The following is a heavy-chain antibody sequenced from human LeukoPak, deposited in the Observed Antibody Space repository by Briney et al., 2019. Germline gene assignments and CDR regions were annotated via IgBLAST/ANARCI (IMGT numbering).Heavy chain of an antibody. D-gene: IGHD6-19*01. CDR1: GGSLSGYY. Sequence: PSETLSLTCGVSGGSLSGYYWSWMRQPPRKGLWWIGQIYYSRTVNYNPSLKSGVTISVDTSKIQFSLQLNSVTAADTAVYYCARGTSSGWYGFDSWGQGTLVTVSS. V-gene: IGHV4-59*01. J-gene: IGHJ4*02. CDR3: ARGTSSGWYGFDS. CDR2: IYYSRTV.